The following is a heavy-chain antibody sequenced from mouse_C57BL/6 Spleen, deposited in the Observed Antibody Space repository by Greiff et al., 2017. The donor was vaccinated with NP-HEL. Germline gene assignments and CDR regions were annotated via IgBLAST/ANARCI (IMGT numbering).Heavy chain of an antibody. D-gene: IGHD2-5*01. CDR3: ARQSYSNLAWFAY. Sequence: EVKLMESGGGLVKPGGSLKLSCAASGFTFSDYGMHWVRQAPEKGLEWVAYISSGSSTIYYADTVKGRFTISRDNAKNTLFLQMTSLRSEDTAMYYCARQSYSNLAWFAYWGQGTLVTVAA. J-gene: IGHJ3*01. CDR2: ISSGSSTI. V-gene: IGHV5-17*01. CDR1: GFTFSDYG.